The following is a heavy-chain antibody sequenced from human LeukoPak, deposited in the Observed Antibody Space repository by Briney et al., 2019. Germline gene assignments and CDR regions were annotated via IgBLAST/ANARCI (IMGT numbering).Heavy chain of an antibody. CDR1: GGSFSGYY. CDR2: INHSGST. J-gene: IGHJ4*02. Sequence: SETLSLTCAVYGGSFSGYYWSWIRQPPGKGLEWIGEINHSGSTNYNPSLKSRVSISVDTSKNQFSLRLNSVTAADTAVYFCARQSSPFYFVDYWGQGIPVTVSS. V-gene: IGHV4-34*01. CDR3: ARQSSPFYFVDY. D-gene: IGHD2/OR15-2a*01.